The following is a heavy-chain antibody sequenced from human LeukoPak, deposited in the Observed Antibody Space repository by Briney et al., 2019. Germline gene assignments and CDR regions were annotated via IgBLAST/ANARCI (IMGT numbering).Heavy chain of an antibody. V-gene: IGHV3-30*03. CDR2: ISYDGSNK. J-gene: IGHJ4*02. CDR3: ARAIGGYSYGYYLDY. CDR1: GFTFSSYG. Sequence: GRSLRLSCAASGFTFSSYGMHWVRQAPGKGLEWVAVISYDGSNKYYADSVKGRFTISRDNSKNTLYLQMNSLRAEDTAVYYCARAIGGYSYGYYLDYWGQGTLVTVSS. D-gene: IGHD5-18*01.